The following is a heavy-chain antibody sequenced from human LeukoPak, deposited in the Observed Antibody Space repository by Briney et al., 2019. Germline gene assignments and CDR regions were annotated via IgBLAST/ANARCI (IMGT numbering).Heavy chain of an antibody. V-gene: IGHV3-66*04. J-gene: IGHJ4*02. CDR1: GFTVSSNY. CDR2: IYSGGST. CDR3: ASQYYYDSSGYYYGSDY. Sequence: GGSLRLSCAASGFTVSSNYMSWVRQAPGKGLEWVSVIYSGGSTYYADSVKGRFTISRDNSKNTLYLQMNSLRAEDTAVYYCASQYYYDSSGYYYGSDYWGQGTLVTVSS. D-gene: IGHD3-22*01.